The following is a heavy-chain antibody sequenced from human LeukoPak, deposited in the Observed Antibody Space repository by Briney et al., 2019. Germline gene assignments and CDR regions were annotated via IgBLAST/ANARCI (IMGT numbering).Heavy chain of an antibody. D-gene: IGHD2-21*01. CDR3: ARDPISSGGHYFDY. Sequence: GGSLRLSCEASEITFSSYAMHWVRQAPGKGLEWVAVISYDGSNKYYADSVKGRFTISRDNSKNTLYLQMNSLRAEDTAVYYCARDPISSGGHYFDYWGQGTLVTVSS. CDR1: EITFSSYA. V-gene: IGHV3-30-3*01. J-gene: IGHJ4*02. CDR2: ISYDGSNK.